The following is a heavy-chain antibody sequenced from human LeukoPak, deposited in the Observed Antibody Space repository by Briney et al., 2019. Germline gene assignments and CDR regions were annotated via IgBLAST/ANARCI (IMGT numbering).Heavy chain of an antibody. V-gene: IGHV3-21*04. CDR2: ISISSSYI. CDR1: GFTFSRYN. CDR3: ARDNGPGGSSSSPDAFDI. J-gene: IGHJ3*02. D-gene: IGHD6-6*01. Sequence: PGGPLRLSCAASGFTFSRYNMNWVRQAPGKGLEWVSSISISSSYIYYADSVKGRFTISRDNAKNSLYLQMNSLRAEDTALYYCARDNGPGGSSSSPDAFDIWGQGTMVTVSS.